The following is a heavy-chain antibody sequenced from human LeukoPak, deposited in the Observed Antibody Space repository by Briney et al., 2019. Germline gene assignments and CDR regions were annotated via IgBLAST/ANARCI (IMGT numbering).Heavy chain of an antibody. V-gene: IGHV3-23*01. J-gene: IGHJ6*03. CDR3: AKDGVYCGGDCYSEVGRYYYYYMDV. CDR2: ISGSGGST. Sequence: GGSLRLSCAASGFTFSSYAMSWVRQAPGKGLEWVSAISGSGGSTYYADSVKGRFTISRDNSKNTLYLQMNSLRAEDTAVYYCAKDGVYCGGDCYSEVGRYYYYYMDVWGKGTTVTISS. CDR1: GFTFSSYA. D-gene: IGHD2-21*02.